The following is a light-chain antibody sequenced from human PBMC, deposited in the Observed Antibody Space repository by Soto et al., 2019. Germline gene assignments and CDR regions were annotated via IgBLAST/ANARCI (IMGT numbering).Light chain of an antibody. J-gene: IGKJ1*01. CDR1: QRVSNH. CDR3: QHYINWPRT. CDR2: GAS. V-gene: IGKV3-15*01. Sequence: EVVMTQSPATLSVSPGEGATLSCRASQRVSNHLAWYQQRPGQAPRILIYGASTRATGIPARFSGSGSGTEFTLTISSLQSEDFALYYCQHYINWPRTFGQGTKVEIK.